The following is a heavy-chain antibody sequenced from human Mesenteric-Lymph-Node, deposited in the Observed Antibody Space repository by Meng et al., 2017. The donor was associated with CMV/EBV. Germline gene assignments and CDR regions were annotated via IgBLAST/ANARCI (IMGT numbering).Heavy chain of an antibody. D-gene: IGHD3-22*01. CDR3: ARVRTPEGGYYDY. V-gene: IGHV3-7*03. Sequence: GESLKISCVASGFTFSTYCMRWVRQAPGKGLEWVANRKQDVSEKYYVDSAKGRFTISRDNSKNTLYLQMNSLRAEDTAVYYCARVRTPEGGYYDYWGQGTLVTVSS. J-gene: IGHJ4*02. CDR1: GFTFSTYC. CDR2: RKQDVSEK.